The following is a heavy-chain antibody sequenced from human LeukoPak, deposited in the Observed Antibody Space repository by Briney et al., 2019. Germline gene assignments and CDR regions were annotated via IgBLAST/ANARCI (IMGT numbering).Heavy chain of an antibody. CDR3: AKSGYNRFDY. CDR2: ISGSGSGGST. D-gene: IGHD5-24*01. CDR1: GFTFSSSA. V-gene: IGHV3-23*01. J-gene: IGHJ4*02. Sequence: GGSLRLSCAASGFTFSSSAMSWVRQAPGKGLEWVSSISGSGSGGSTYYADSVKGRFTISRDNSKNTLYLQMNSLRAEDTAVYYCAKSGYNRFDYWGQGILVTVSS.